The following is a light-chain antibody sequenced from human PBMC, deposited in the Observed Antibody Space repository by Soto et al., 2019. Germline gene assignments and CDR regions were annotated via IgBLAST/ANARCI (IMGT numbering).Light chain of an antibody. CDR1: SSNIGAGYD. CDR2: GNS. CDR3: QSYDSSLSGFYV. V-gene: IGLV1-40*01. Sequence: QSVLTQPRSVSGAPGQRITISCTGSSSNIGAGYDAHWYQQLPGTAPKLLIYGNSNRPSGVPDRFSGSKSGTSASLAITGLQAEDEADYYCQSYDSSLSGFYVFGTGTKVTVL. J-gene: IGLJ1*01.